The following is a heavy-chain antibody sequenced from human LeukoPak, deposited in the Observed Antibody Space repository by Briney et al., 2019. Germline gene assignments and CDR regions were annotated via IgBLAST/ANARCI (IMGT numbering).Heavy chain of an antibody. D-gene: IGHD4-17*01. CDR2: IRYDGSNK. Sequence: GGSLRLSCAASGFTFSSYGMHWVRQAPGKGLEWVAFIRYDGSNKYFADSVKGRFTISRDSSKNTLYLQMNSLRAEDTAVYYCARDLIDYGDYLGGWGQGTLVTVSS. J-gene: IGHJ4*02. CDR3: ARDLIDYGDYLGG. V-gene: IGHV3-30*02. CDR1: GFTFSSYG.